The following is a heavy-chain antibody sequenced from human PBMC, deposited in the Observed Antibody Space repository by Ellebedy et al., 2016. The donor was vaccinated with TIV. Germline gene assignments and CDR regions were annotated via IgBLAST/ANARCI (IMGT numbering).Heavy chain of an antibody. CDR1: GFTFSSYS. CDR2: ISSSSSYI. Sequence: PGGSLRLSCAASGFTFSSYSMNWVRQAPGKGLEWVSSISSSSSYIYYADSVKGRFTISRDNAKNSLYLQMNSLRAEDTAVYYCARDDQDDILTGYYPDYFDYWGQGTLVTVSS. CDR3: ARDDQDDILTGYYPDYFDY. J-gene: IGHJ4*02. D-gene: IGHD3-9*01. V-gene: IGHV3-21*01.